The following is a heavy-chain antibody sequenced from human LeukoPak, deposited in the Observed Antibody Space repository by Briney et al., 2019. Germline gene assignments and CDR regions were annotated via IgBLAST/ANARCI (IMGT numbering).Heavy chain of an antibody. D-gene: IGHD5-18*01. CDR3: ARSPVRGYSYQNYYGMDV. Sequence: ASVKVSCKASGGTFSSYAISWVRQAPGQGLEWMGGIIPIFGTANYAQKFQGRVTIIADKSTSTAYMELSSLRSEDTAVYYCARSPVRGYSYQNYYGMDVWGKGTTVTVSS. J-gene: IGHJ6*04. CDR2: IIPIFGTA. CDR1: GGTFSSYA. V-gene: IGHV1-69*06.